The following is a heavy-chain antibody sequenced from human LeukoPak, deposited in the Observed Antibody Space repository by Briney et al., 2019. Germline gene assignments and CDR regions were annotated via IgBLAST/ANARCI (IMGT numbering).Heavy chain of an antibody. J-gene: IGHJ6*02. CDR1: GFTFSSYG. CDR3: ARDRGYCSSTSCYGGMDV. D-gene: IGHD2-2*01. CDR2: IWYDGSNK. V-gene: IGHV3-33*01. Sequence: GRSLRLSCAASGFTFSSYGMHWVRQAPGKGLEWVAVIWYDGSNKYYADSVKGRFTISRDNSKNTLYLQMNSLRAEDTAVYYCARDRGYCSSTSCYGGMDVWGQGTTVTVSS.